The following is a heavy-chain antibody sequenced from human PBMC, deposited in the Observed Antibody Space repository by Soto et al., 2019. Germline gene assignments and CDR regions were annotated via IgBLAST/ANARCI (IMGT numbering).Heavy chain of an antibody. CDR3: ARDGANCGGDCYPNWFDP. CDR2: MNPNSGNT. CDR1: GGTFSSYT. Sequence: ASVKVSCKASGGTFSSYTISWVRQATGQGLEWMGWMNPNSGNTGYAQKLQGRVTMTTDTSTSTAYMELRSLRSDDTAVYYCARDGANCGGDCYPNWFDPWGQGTLVTVSS. D-gene: IGHD2-21*02. V-gene: IGHV1-18*01. J-gene: IGHJ5*02.